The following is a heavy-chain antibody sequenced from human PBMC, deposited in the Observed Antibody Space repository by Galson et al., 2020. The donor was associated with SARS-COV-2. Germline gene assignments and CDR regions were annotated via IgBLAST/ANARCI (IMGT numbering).Heavy chain of an antibody. Sequence: GESLKISCAASGFTFSSYGMHWVRQAPGKGLEWVAFISYDGSNKYYADSVKGRFTISSDNSKNTLYLQMNSLRAEDTAVYYCASPNQPYYYGSGSFDYWGQGTLVTVSS. CDR1: GFTFSSYG. CDR2: ISYDGSNK. CDR3: ASPNQPYYYGSGSFDY. V-gene: IGHV3-30*03. J-gene: IGHJ4*02. D-gene: IGHD3-10*01.